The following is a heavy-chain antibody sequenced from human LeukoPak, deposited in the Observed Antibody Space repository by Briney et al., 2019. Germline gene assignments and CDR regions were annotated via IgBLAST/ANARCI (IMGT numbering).Heavy chain of an antibody. Sequence: SETLSLTCAVYGGSFSGYFWSWIRQPPGKGLEWIGEINPSGSTNYNPSLKSRVTISVDTSKNQFSLKLSSVTAADTAVYYCARGLGSGWYFDYWGQGTLVTVSS. V-gene: IGHV4-34*01. CDR1: GGSFSGYF. D-gene: IGHD6-19*01. J-gene: IGHJ4*02. CDR2: INPSGST. CDR3: ARGLGSGWYFDY.